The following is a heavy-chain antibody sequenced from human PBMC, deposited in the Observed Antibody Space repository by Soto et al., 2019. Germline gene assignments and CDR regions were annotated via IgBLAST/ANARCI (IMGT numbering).Heavy chain of an antibody. V-gene: IGHV1-2*04. Sequence: SVRLSCKASGYAFTGYYMHWVRQAPGQGLEWMGWINPNSGGTNYAQKFQGWVTMTRDTSISTAYMELSRLRSDDTAVYYCARAPPPPHSGWNFFDRFVMSFWGQGSKGIGSS. J-gene: IGHJ6*02. CDR3: ARAPPPPHSGWNFFDRFVMSF. D-gene: IGHD1-7*01. CDR2: INPNSGGT. CDR1: GYAFTGYY.